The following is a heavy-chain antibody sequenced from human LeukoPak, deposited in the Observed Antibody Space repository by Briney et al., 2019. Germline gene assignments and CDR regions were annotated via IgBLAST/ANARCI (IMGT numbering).Heavy chain of an antibody. CDR2: ISSSSSTI. D-gene: IGHD3-16*01. CDR3: ARDAKGDYYYYYRDV. CDR1: GFTFSSYS. V-gene: IGHV3-48*02. Sequence: GGSLRLSCAAAGFTFSSYSMNLVRQPPGRRLEWVSYISSSSSTIYYADSVKGRCTSSRDNAKTTLYLQRNSLRDEDTAVYYCARDAKGDYYYYYRDVWGKGTTVTVSS. J-gene: IGHJ6*03.